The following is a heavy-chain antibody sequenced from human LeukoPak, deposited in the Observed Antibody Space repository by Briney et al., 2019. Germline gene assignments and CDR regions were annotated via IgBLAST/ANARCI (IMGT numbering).Heavy chain of an antibody. CDR2: VYATGTT. CDR1: SGSITGYY. J-gene: IGHJ4*02. V-gene: IGHV4-59*01. Sequence: SETLSLTCTVSSGSITGYYWSWIRQPPGKGLEWIAYVYATGTTNYNPSLKTRATISIDTSKNQLSLTLTSLTATDTAVYYCARVGSGGAWFDFWGQGALVSISS. CDR3: ARVGSGGAWFDF. D-gene: IGHD6-19*01.